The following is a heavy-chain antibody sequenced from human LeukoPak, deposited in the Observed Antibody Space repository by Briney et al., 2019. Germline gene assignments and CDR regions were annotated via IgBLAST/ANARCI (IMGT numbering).Heavy chain of an antibody. CDR3: ARHESCSNGVCYQINS. J-gene: IGHJ4*02. Sequence: TGESLKISCKGSGYSFASYRIGWVRQMPGKGLEWMGIIYPGDSDTRYSPSFQGQVTISADKSISTAYLQWSSLKASDTAMYYCARHESCSNGVCYQINSWGQGTLVTVSS. D-gene: IGHD2-8*01. V-gene: IGHV5-51*01. CDR1: GYSFASYR. CDR2: IYPGDSDT.